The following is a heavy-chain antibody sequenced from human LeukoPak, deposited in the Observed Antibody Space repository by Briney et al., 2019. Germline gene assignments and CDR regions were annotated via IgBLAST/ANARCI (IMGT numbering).Heavy chain of an antibody. CDR1: GGSISSYY. CDR3: ARDQQGTHYYYYGMDV. J-gene: IGHJ6*02. Sequence: PSETLSLTCTVSGGSISSYYWSWIRQPPGKGLEWIGYIYYSGSTNYNPSLKSRVTISVDTSKNQFSLKLSSVTAADTAVYYCARDQQGTHYYYYGMDVWGQGTTVTVSS. V-gene: IGHV4-59*01. CDR2: IYYSGST. D-gene: IGHD7-27*01.